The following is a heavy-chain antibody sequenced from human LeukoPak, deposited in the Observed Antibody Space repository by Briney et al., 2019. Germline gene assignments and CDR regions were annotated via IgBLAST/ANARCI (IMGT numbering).Heavy chain of an antibody. J-gene: IGHJ3*02. V-gene: IGHV1-2*02. D-gene: IGHD6-13*01. CDR1: GYTFTGYH. CDR2: INPNSGGT. Sequence: ASVKVSCKASGYTFTGYHMHWVRQVPGQGLEWMGWINPNSGGTNYAQRFKGRVTMTRDTSISTAYMDVSRLRSGDTAVYYCARDYGYSSSWYGDAFDIWGQGTMVTVSS. CDR3: ARDYGYSSSWYGDAFDI.